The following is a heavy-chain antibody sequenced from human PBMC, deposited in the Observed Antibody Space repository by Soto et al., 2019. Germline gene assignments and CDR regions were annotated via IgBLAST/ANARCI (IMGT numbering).Heavy chain of an antibody. Sequence: QVQLVESGGGVVQPGRSLRLSCAASGFTFTNYGMHWVRQTPGKGLEWVAVISFDGNNKFYADSVKGRFTISRGTSKSTLYLQLNSLRPEDTAVYYCARDLRYSYGMDVWGHGTTVTVSS. CDR2: ISFDGNNK. CDR3: ARDLRYSYGMDV. CDR1: GFTFTNYG. D-gene: IGHD1-1*01. V-gene: IGHV3-30*03. J-gene: IGHJ6*02.